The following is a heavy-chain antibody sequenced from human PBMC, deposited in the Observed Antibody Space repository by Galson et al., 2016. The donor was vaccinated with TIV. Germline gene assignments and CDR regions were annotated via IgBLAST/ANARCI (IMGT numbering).Heavy chain of an antibody. Sequence: SLRLSCAASEINFSRFWMHWVRQVPGKGLMWVSRITDDGSDTVYADSVRGRFTISRDNAMDTLYLQMDSLRAEDTGVYCCARERRYYGVDVWGQGTTVTVS. D-gene: IGHD2-15*01. CDR2: ITDDGSDT. V-gene: IGHV3-74*01. CDR3: ARERRYYGVDV. CDR1: EINFSRFW. J-gene: IGHJ6*02.